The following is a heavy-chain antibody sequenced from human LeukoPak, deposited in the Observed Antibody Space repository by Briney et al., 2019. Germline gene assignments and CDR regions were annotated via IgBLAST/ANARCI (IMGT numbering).Heavy chain of an antibody. V-gene: IGHV1-69*04. Sequence: ASVKVSCKASGGTFSSYAISWVRQAPGQGLEWMGRIIPILGIANYAQKFQGRVTITADKSTGTAYMELSSLRSEDTAVYYCAIRDLLVDYWGQGTLVTVSS. CDR2: IIPILGIA. D-gene: IGHD5-24*01. CDR1: GGTFSSYA. CDR3: AIRDLLVDY. J-gene: IGHJ4*02.